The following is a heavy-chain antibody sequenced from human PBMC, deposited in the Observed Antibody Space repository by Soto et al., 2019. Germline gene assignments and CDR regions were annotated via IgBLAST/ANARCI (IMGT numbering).Heavy chain of an antibody. CDR2: IYWDDDE. Sequence: QITLKESGPTLVKPTQTLTLTCTFSGFSLTTRGVGVGWIRQPPGKALEWLALIYWDDDEGYSPSLKSRLTITKDPSKNQVVLTMPNMDPVDTATYFCAHRPRGFSYHFDYWGQGTLVTVSS. D-gene: IGHD5-18*01. CDR3: AHRPRGFSYHFDY. CDR1: GFSLTTRGVG. J-gene: IGHJ4*02. V-gene: IGHV2-5*02.